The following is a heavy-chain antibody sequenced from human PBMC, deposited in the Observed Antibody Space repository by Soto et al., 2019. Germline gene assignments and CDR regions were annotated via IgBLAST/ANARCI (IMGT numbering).Heavy chain of an antibody. CDR2: ISGTGDAT. D-gene: IGHD3-16*01. Sequence: EVQLLESGGGLVQPGESLRLSCAVSGFTFNNYAMSWVRQAPGKGLEWVSIISGTGDATYYADSVKGRFTISRDNSKNTLYLQMNSLSAEDTAIYYWAKWGSSKNLDNWGQGTLVTVSS. J-gene: IGHJ4*02. CDR3: AKWGSSKNLDN. V-gene: IGHV3-23*01. CDR1: GFTFNNYA.